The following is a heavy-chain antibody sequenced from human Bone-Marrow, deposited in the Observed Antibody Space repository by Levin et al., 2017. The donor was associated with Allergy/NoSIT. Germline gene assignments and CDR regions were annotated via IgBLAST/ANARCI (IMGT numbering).Heavy chain of an antibody. J-gene: IGHJ6*02. CDR1: GFTFSSYA. D-gene: IGHD2-15*01. CDR3: AREGCSGGSCYSKGYYDYGMDV. V-gene: IGHV3-30*04. Sequence: GGSLRLSCAASGFTFSSYAMHWVRQAPGKGLEWVAVISYDGSNKYYADSVKGRFTISRDNSKNTLYLQMNSLRAEDTAVYYCAREGCSGGSCYSKGYYDYGMDVWGQGTTVTVSS. CDR2: ISYDGSNK.